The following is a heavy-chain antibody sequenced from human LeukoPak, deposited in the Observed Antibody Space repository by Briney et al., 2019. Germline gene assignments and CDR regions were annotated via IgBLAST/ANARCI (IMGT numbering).Heavy chain of an antibody. Sequence: SGGSLRLSGTASGFTFNGYSMKWVRQAPGKGLEWVSSISTSRSYTYYADSVKGRFTNSRNNPKNSLYLQMNSLRAEDTAVYYCARNRGDASYFDYWGQGTLFSVSS. CDR1: GFTFNGYS. CDR3: ARNRGDASYFDY. V-gene: IGHV3-21*01. CDR2: ISTSRSYT. J-gene: IGHJ4*02. D-gene: IGHD4-17*01.